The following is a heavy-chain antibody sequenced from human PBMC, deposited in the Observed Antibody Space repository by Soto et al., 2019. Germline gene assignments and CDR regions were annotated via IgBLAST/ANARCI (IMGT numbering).Heavy chain of an antibody. D-gene: IGHD3-10*01. Sequence: GGSLRLSCAASGFTFSSYAMHWVRQAPGKGLEWVAVISYDGSNKYYADSVKGRFTISRDNSKNTLYLQMNSLRAEDTAVYYCARDEINIGFGELLLPSFDYWGQGTLVTVSS. V-gene: IGHV3-30-3*01. CDR1: GFTFSSYA. CDR2: ISYDGSNK. J-gene: IGHJ4*02. CDR3: ARDEINIGFGELLLPSFDY.